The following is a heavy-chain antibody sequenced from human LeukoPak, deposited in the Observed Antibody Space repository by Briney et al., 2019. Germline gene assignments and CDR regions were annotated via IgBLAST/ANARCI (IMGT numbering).Heavy chain of an antibody. V-gene: IGHV3-48*03. Sequence: GGSLRLSCAASGFTFSSYEMNWVRQAPGKGLEWVSYISSSGSTIYYADSVKGRFTISRDNAKNTLYLQMNSLRAEDTAVYYCASGLAYNYAYTMGYWGQGTLVTVSS. CDR2: ISSSGSTI. CDR3: ASGLAYNYAYTMGY. J-gene: IGHJ4*02. CDR1: GFTFSSYE. D-gene: IGHD5-18*01.